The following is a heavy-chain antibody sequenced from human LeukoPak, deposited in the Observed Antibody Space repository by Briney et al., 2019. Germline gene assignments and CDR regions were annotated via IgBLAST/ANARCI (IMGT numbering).Heavy chain of an antibody. D-gene: IGHD4-17*01. CDR1: GGSISSGDYY. J-gene: IGHJ4*02. V-gene: IGHV4-30-4*01. CDR2: IYYSGST. CDR3: AREHYGDYVDY. Sequence: NPSETLSLTCTVSGGSISSGDYYWSWIRQPPGKGLGWIGYIYYSGSTYYNPSLKSRVTISVDTSKNQFSLKLSSVTAADTAVYYCAREHYGDYVDYWGQGTLVTVSS.